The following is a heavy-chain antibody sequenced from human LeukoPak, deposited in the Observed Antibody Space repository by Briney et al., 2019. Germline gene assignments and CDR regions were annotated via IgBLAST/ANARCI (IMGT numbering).Heavy chain of an antibody. CDR1: GDSIDSGGFS. J-gene: IGHJ4*02. D-gene: IGHD3-10*01. Sequence: SETLSLTCVVSGDSIDSGGFSWSWIRQPPGKGLEWIGYIYYSGSTNYNPSLKSRLTISVDTSKKQFSLKLSSVTAADTAVYYCARVYSYGSGYFDYWGQGTLVTVSS. CDR2: IYYSGST. V-gene: IGHV4-61*08. CDR3: ARVYSYGSGYFDY.